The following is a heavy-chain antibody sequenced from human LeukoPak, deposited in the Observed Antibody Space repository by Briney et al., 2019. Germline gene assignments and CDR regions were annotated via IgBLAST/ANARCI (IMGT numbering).Heavy chain of an antibody. Sequence: GGSLRLSCAASGFTFSSYSMNWVRQAPGKGLEWVSYISSSGSTIYYADSVKGRFTISRDNAKNSLYLQMNSLRAEDTAVYYCARGAHRYAFDIWGQGTMVTVSS. V-gene: IGHV3-48*04. CDR2: ISSSGSTI. CDR3: ARGAHRYAFDI. CDR1: GFTFSSYS. J-gene: IGHJ3*02.